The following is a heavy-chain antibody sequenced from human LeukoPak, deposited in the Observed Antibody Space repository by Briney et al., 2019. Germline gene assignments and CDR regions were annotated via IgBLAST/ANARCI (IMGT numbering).Heavy chain of an antibody. J-gene: IGHJ5*02. CDR1: GYTFTSYG. Sequence: GASVKVSCKASGYTFTSYGISWVRQAPGQGLEWMGWISAYNGNTNYAQKLQGRVTMTTDTSTSTAYMELSSLRSEDTAVYYCARDNTMEHWFDPWGQGTLVTVSS. CDR2: ISAYNGNT. CDR3: ARDNTMEHWFDP. V-gene: IGHV1-18*01. D-gene: IGHD3-10*01.